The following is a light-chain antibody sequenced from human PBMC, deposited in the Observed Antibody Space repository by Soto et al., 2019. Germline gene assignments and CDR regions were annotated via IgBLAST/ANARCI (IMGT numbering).Light chain of an antibody. CDR2: HAS. CDR3: QQYNIYSQT. Sequence: DIQMYKSPSTLSAYIGDRVTISCRASQNIGRWLVWYQQKPGTAPNLLIYHASNLRGGVPSRFSGGGSGTEFTLTIISLQPEDFATYYCQQYNIYSQTFGHVTIVDI. J-gene: IGKJ1*01. CDR1: QNIGRW. V-gene: IGKV1-5*01.